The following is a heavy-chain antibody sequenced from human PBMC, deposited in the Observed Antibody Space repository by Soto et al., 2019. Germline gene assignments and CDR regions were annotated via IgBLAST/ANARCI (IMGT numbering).Heavy chain of an antibody. CDR1: GYTFINYH. D-gene: IGHD6-13*01. Sequence: QVQLVQSGAEVKKPGASVKLSCKASGYTFINYHIHWVRQAPGQGLEWMGKFNPTNGSTNYAQKFQGRVTVTMATSTRTVYMELSSLRFADTAVYYCARDLAAGDYWGQGTLVTVSS. J-gene: IGHJ4*02. V-gene: IGHV1-46*01. CDR3: ARDLAAGDY. CDR2: FNPTNGST.